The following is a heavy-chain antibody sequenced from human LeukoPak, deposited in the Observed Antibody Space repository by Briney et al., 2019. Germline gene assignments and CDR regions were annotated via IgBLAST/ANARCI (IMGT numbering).Heavy chain of an antibody. CDR3: ARSSYSSSSSV. V-gene: IGHV3-7*03. CDR2: INSDGSEG. CDR1: GFTFSGFW. Sequence: GGSLRLSCAVSGFTFSGFWMSWSRQAPGKGLEWVASINSDGSEGYYADVVKGRFTISRDNAKNSLYLQINSLRAEDTAVYYCARSSYSSSSSVWGQGTMDTVSS. J-gene: IGHJ3*01. D-gene: IGHD6-6*01.